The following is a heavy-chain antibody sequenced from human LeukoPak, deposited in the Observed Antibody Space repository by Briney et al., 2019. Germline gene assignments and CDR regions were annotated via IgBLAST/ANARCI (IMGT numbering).Heavy chain of an antibody. D-gene: IGHD6-13*01. Sequence: SETLSLTCAVYGGSFSGYYWSWIRQPPGKGLEWLGEINHSGSTNYNPSLKSRVTISVDTSKNQFSLKLSSVTAADTAVYYCASLLLGSWYWFDPWGQGTLVTVSS. V-gene: IGHV4-34*01. CDR1: GGSFSGYY. J-gene: IGHJ5*02. CDR2: INHSGST. CDR3: ASLLLGSWYWFDP.